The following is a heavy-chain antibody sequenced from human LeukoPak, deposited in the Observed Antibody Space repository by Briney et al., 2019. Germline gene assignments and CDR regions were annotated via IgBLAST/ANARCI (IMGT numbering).Heavy chain of an antibody. CDR2: INPNSGGT. J-gene: IGHJ4*02. CDR3: ARVSTAKYYFDY. D-gene: IGHD2/OR15-2a*01. CDR1: GYTFTGYY. Sequence: ASVKVSCKASGYTFTGYYMHWVRQAHGQGLEWMGWINPNSGGTNYAQKFQGRVTMTRDTSISTAYMELSRLRSDDTAVYYCARVSTAKYYFDYWGQGTLVTVSS. V-gene: IGHV1-2*02.